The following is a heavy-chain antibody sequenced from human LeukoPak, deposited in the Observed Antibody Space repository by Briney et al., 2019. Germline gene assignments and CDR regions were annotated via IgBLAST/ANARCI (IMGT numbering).Heavy chain of an antibody. Sequence: GRSLRLSCAASGFTFSTYDMHWVRQAAGTGLEWVAVVSYDGRKTSYAASVKGRFTISRDNSKNTVSLQMDSLRVEDTALFYCAKSMGRRVEEISSFDIWGQGIRVIVSS. CDR3: AKSMGRRVEEISSFDI. V-gene: IGHV3-30*18. CDR1: GFTFSTYD. J-gene: IGHJ4*02. D-gene: IGHD2/OR15-2a*01. CDR2: VSYDGRKT.